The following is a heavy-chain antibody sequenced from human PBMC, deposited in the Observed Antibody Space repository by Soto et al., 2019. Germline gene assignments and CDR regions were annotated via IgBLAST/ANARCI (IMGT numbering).Heavy chain of an antibody. Sequence: GGSLRLSCAASGFTFSSYGMHWVRQAPGKGLEWVAVISYDGSNKYYADSVKGRFTISRDNSKNTLYLQMNSLRAEGTAVYYCAKERRLQPYYFDYWGQGNLVTVSS. J-gene: IGHJ4*02. CDR3: AKERRLQPYYFDY. CDR1: GFTFSSYG. V-gene: IGHV3-30*18. D-gene: IGHD6-25*01. CDR2: ISYDGSNK.